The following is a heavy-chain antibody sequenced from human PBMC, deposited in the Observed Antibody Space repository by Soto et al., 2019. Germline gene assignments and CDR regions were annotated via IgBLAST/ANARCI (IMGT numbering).Heavy chain of an antibody. D-gene: IGHD2-2*01. V-gene: IGHV5-51*01. CDR2: IDPRDSET. CDR3: ALSGCSSTSCHSPYYYYGMDV. CDR1: GYSFSSYW. J-gene: IGHJ6*02. Sequence: GESLKISCKASGYSFSSYWIGWVRQMPGKGLEWMGIIDPRDSETRYSPSFQGQVTISADKSISTAYLQWSSLKASDTAMYYCALSGCSSTSCHSPYYYYGMDVWGQGTTVTVSS.